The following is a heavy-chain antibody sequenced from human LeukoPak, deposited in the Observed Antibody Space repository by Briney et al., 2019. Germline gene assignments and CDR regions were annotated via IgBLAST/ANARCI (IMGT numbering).Heavy chain of an antibody. Sequence: ASVKVSCKASGYTFTSYDINWVRQAAGQGLEWMGWMNPNSGNTDYAQKFQGRVTMTRNTSISTAYMELSSLRSEDTAVYYCARTTYDFWSGYYDFDYWGQGTLVTVSS. D-gene: IGHD3-3*01. CDR1: GYTFTSYD. CDR3: ARTTYDFWSGYYDFDY. CDR2: MNPNSGNT. V-gene: IGHV1-8*01. J-gene: IGHJ4*02.